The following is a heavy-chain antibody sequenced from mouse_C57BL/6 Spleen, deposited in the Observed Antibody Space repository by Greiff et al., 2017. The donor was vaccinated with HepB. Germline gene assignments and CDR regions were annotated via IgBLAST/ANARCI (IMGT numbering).Heavy chain of an antibody. CDR1: GYSITSGYD. J-gene: IGHJ3*01. CDR3: AREGSTMITTGAWFAY. Sequence: VQLKESGPGMVKPSQSLSLTCTVTGYSITSGYDWHWIRHFPGNKLEWMGYISYSGSTNYNPSLKSRISITHDTSKNHFFLKLNSVTTEDTATYYCAREGSTMITTGAWFAYWGQGTLVTVSA. V-gene: IGHV3-1*01. CDR2: ISYSGST. D-gene: IGHD2-4*01.